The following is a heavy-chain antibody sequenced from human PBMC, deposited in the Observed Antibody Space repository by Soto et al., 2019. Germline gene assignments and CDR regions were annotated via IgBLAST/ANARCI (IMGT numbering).Heavy chain of an antibody. CDR1: GFTFSSYD. V-gene: IGHV3-13*01. J-gene: IGHJ3*02. D-gene: IGHD5-12*01. CDR3: ARGRVWLRHNDAFDI. CDR2: IGTAGDT. Sequence: EVQLVESGGGLVQPGGSLRLSCAASGFTFSSYDMHWVRQATGKGLEWVSAIGTAGDTYYPGSVKGRFTISRENAKNSLYLQMNSLRAGDTAVYYCARGRVWLRHNDAFDIWGQGTMVTVSS.